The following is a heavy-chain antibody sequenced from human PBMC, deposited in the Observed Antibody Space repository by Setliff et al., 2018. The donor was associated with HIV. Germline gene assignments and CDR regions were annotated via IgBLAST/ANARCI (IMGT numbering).Heavy chain of an antibody. CDR3: ARDGYNYYAFDI. V-gene: IGHV4-34*01. J-gene: IGHJ3*02. CDR1: GGSFSGYY. D-gene: IGHD5-12*01. Sequence: SETLSLTCAVYGGSFSGYYWGWIRQPPGLGLEWIGSMYYSGTTYHSPTLKSRVSMSMDTSRNQFSLKLSSVTAADTAVYYCARDGYNYYAFDIWGQGTMVT. CDR2: MYYSGTT.